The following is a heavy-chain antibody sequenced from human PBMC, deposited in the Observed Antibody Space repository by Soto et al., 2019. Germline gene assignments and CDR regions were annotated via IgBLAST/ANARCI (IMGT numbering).Heavy chain of an antibody. CDR2: ISYDGSNK. Sequence: GGSLRLSCAASGFTFSSYGMHWVRQAPGKGLEWVAVISYDGSNKYYADSVKGRFTISRDNSKNTLYLQMNSLRAEDTAVYYCAKDGSQSDTSSWYYWGQGTLVTVSS. J-gene: IGHJ4*02. D-gene: IGHD6-13*01. V-gene: IGHV3-30*18. CDR3: AKDGSQSDTSSWYY. CDR1: GFTFSSYG.